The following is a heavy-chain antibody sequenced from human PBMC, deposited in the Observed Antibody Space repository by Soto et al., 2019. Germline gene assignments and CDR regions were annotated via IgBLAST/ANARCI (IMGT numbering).Heavy chain of an antibody. CDR3: ARQPRGPYCSGGSCYY. Sequence: QLQLQESGPGLVKPSETLSLTCTVSGGSISSTSYYWDWIRQPPGKGLEWIGSIYYSGSTYYNPSLKSRVTISVDTSKNQFSLKLSSVTAADTAVYYCARQPRGPYCSGGSCYYWGQGTLVTVSS. J-gene: IGHJ4*02. CDR1: GGSISSTSYY. D-gene: IGHD2-15*01. V-gene: IGHV4-39*01. CDR2: IYYSGST.